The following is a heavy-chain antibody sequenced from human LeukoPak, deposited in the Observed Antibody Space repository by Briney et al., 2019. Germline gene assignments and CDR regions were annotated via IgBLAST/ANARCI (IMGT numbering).Heavy chain of an antibody. CDR2: ISAYNGNT. D-gene: IGHD1-26*01. Sequence: ASVKVSCKVSGYTLTELSMHWVRQAPGQGLEWMGWISAYNGNTNYAQKLQGRVTMTTDTSTSTAYMELRSLRSDDTAVYYCARDLIVGPSGYWGQGTLVTVSS. CDR3: ARDLIVGPSGY. J-gene: IGHJ4*02. CDR1: GYTLTELS. V-gene: IGHV1-18*01.